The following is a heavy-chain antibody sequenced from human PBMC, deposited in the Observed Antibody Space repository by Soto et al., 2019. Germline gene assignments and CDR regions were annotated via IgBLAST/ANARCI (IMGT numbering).Heavy chain of an antibody. CDR1: GGSFSNFG. Sequence: SVKFSCKASGGSFSNFGIIWVRQAPGQGLAWMGGIFPVFGRPDYAQRFRGRLTITADESTSTGYMELISLRSDDKAVYYCAREGSGYNFWGQGTQVTVSS. J-gene: IGHJ4*02. CDR2: IFPVFGRP. V-gene: IGHV1-69*13. CDR3: AREGSGYNF. D-gene: IGHD5-12*01.